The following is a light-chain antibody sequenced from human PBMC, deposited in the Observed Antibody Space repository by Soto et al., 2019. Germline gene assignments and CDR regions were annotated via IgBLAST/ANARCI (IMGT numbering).Light chain of an antibody. CDR2: KAS. V-gene: IGKV1-5*03. CDR1: QSISSW. CDR3: QQYNSYQYT. Sequence: IQMTQSPSTLSASVGDRVTITCRASQSISSWLAWYQQKPGKAPKLLIYKASSLEGVIPSRFSGSGSETEFTLTISSLQPEDFATYYCQQYNSYQYTFGQGTKVDIK. J-gene: IGKJ2*01.